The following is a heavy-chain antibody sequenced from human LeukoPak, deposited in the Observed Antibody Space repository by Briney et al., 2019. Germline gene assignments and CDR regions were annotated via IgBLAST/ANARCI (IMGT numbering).Heavy chain of an antibody. D-gene: IGHD3-10*01. J-gene: IGHJ4*02. Sequence: GGSLRLSCAASGFTFSSYAMHWVRQAPGKGLERVAVISYDGSNKYYADSVKGRFTISRDNSKNTLYLRMNSLRAEDTAVYYCARVREGDWGQGTLVTVSS. CDR3: ARVREGD. V-gene: IGHV3-30-3*01. CDR2: ISYDGSNK. CDR1: GFTFSSYA.